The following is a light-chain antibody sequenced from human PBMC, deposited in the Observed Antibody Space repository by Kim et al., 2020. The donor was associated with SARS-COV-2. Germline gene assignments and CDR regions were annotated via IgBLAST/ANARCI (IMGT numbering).Light chain of an antibody. CDR1: SSNIGAGND. Sequence: QSVLTQPPSVSGAPGQRVTISCTGSSSNIGAGNDVRWYQQLSGPAHKLLIYSNNNRPSGVPHRFSGSKSGTSASLAITGLQAEDDADYYCQSYDSSLSGSVFGRGTQLTVL. CDR2: SNN. J-gene: IGLJ2*01. V-gene: IGLV1-40*01. CDR3: QSYDSSLSGSV.